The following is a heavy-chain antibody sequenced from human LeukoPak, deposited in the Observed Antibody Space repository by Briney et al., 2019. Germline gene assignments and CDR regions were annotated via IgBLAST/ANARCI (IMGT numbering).Heavy chain of an antibody. Sequence: KPSETLPLTCTVSGGSISTYYWSWIRQPPGKGLEWIEDIYYSGTTNYNPSLKSRVTISVDTSKKQFSLKLSSVTAADTAVYYCARLRYSSGQDYWGQGTLVTVSS. J-gene: IGHJ4*02. CDR3: ARLRYSSGQDY. CDR1: GGSISTYY. D-gene: IGHD6-19*01. CDR2: IYYSGTT. V-gene: IGHV4-59*01.